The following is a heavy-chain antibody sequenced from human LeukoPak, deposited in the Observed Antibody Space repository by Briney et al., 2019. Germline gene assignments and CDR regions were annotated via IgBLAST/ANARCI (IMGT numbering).Heavy chain of an antibody. J-gene: IGHJ4*02. CDR3: AKDRPITFGGVIVPYFDY. D-gene: IGHD3-16*02. CDR2: ISGNGGST. CDR1: GFTFSSYG. V-gene: IGHV3-23*01. Sequence: TGGTLRLSCAASGFTFSSYGMSWVRQAPGKGLEWVSAISGNGGSTYYADSVKGRFTISRDNPKNTLYLQMNSLRAEDTAVYYCAKDRPITFGGVIVPYFDYWGQGTLVTVSS.